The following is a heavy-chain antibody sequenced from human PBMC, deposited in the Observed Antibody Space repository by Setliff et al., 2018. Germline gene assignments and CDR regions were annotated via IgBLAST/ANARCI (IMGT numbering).Heavy chain of an antibody. CDR3: ASNPFNSGPPYYFDY. D-gene: IGHD6-19*01. Sequence: PSETLSLTCNVSDGSISSYSWSWIRQPPGKRLEYIGFLYTSGSTNYNPSLKSRVTISEDMSKNQFSLKLDSVIVADTAVYYCASNPFNSGPPYYFDYWGQGTLVTVSS. CDR2: LYTSGST. V-gene: IGHV4-4*08. J-gene: IGHJ4*02. CDR1: DGSISSYS.